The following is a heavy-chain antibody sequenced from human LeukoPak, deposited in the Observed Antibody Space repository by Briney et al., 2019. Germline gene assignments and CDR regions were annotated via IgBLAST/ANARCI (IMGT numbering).Heavy chain of an antibody. CDR1: GFTFSTYW. V-gene: IGHV3-23*01. J-gene: IGHJ4*02. CDR2: ISGSGGST. D-gene: IGHD6-19*01. Sequence: GRSLRLSCAASGFTFSTYWMTWVRQAPGKGLEWVSAISGSGGSTYYADSVKGRFTISRDNSKNTLYLQMNSLRAEDTAVYYCAKDDLYSSGWYGTFDYWGQGTLVTVSS. CDR3: AKDDLYSSGWYGTFDY.